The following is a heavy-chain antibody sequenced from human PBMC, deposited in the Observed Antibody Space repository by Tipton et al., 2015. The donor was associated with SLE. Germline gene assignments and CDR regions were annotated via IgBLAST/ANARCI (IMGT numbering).Heavy chain of an antibody. D-gene: IGHD1-26*01. Sequence: TLSLTCNVSGGSITSSSYYWGWFRQPPGKGLEWIGSIYYSGSTNYNPSLKSRVTISVDTSKNQFSLKLSSVTAADTAVYYCARESVGAPWFGPWGQGTLVTVSS. J-gene: IGHJ5*02. CDR3: ARESVGAPWFGP. V-gene: IGHV4-39*07. CDR1: GGSITSSSYY. CDR2: IYYSGST.